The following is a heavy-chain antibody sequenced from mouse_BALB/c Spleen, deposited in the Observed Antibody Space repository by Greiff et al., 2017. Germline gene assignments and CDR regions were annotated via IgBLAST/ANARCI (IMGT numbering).Heavy chain of an antibody. Sequence: EVQRVESGPGLVKPSQSLSLTCTVTGYSITSDYAWNWIRQFPGNKLEWMGYISYSGSTSYNPSLKSRISITRDTSKNQFFLQLNSVTTEDTATYYCASSHYGSSYDWYFDVWGAGTTVTVSS. J-gene: IGHJ1*01. CDR3: ASSHYGSSYDWYFDV. CDR2: ISYSGST. CDR1: GYSITSDYA. V-gene: IGHV3-2*02. D-gene: IGHD1-1*01.